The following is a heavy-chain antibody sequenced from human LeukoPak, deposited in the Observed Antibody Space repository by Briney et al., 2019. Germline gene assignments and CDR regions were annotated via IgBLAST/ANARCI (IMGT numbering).Heavy chain of an antibody. CDR2: IKQDGSEK. J-gene: IGHJ2*01. CDR1: GFTFSSYW. CDR3: AREPLGYYDNPGSSDWYFDL. D-gene: IGHD3-22*01. V-gene: IGHV3-7*01. Sequence: GGSLRLSCAASGFTFSSYWMSWVRQAPGKGLEWVANIKQDGSEKYYVDSVKGRFTISRDNAKNSLYLQMNSLRAEDTAVYYCAREPLGYYDNPGSSDWYFDLWGRGTLVTVSS.